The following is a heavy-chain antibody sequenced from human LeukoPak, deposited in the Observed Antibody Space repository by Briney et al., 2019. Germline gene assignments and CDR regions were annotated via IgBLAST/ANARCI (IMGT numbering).Heavy chain of an antibody. CDR3: VPSANYYYFDY. CDR1: GYTFTNYY. CDR2: INPKSGGT. D-gene: IGHD4/OR15-4a*01. Sequence: ASVKVSCKASGYTFTNYYMHWVRQGPGLGFEWMGWINPKSGGTSYPQKFQGRLTMTRDTSVSTAYMELSRLGSDDTAVYYCVPSANYYYFDYWGQGTLVTVSS. J-gene: IGHJ4*02. V-gene: IGHV1-2*02.